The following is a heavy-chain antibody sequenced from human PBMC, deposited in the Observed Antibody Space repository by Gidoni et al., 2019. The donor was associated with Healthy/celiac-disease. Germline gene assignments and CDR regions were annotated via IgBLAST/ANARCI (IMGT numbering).Heavy chain of an antibody. CDR1: GGSISSSSYY. Sequence: QLQLQESGPGLVKPSETLSLTCTVSGGSISSSSYYWGWIRQPPGKGLEWIGSIYYSGSTYYNPSLKSRVTISVDTSKNQFSLKLSSVTAADTAVYYCARRSGITIFGVVIDGDNWFDPWGQGTLVTVSS. J-gene: IGHJ5*02. CDR3: ARRSGITIFGVVIDGDNWFDP. V-gene: IGHV4-39*01. D-gene: IGHD3-3*01. CDR2: IYYSGST.